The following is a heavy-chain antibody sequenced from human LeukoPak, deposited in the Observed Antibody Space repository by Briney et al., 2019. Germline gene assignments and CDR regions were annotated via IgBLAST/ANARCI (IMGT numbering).Heavy chain of an antibody. V-gene: IGHV3-66*01. D-gene: IGHD2-21*01. CDR1: GFTVSSNY. Sequence: GGSLRLSCAASGFTVSSNYMSWVRQAPGKGLEWVSVIYSGGSTYYADSVKGRFTISRDNSKNTLYLQMNSLRAEDTAVYYCAKDSPSCGGDCYTFDYWGQGTLVTVSS. J-gene: IGHJ4*02. CDR2: IYSGGST. CDR3: AKDSPSCGGDCYTFDY.